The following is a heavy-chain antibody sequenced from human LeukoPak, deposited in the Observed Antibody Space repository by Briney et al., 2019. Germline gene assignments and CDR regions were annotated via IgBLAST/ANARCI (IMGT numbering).Heavy chain of an antibody. J-gene: IGHJ4*02. Sequence: ASXKVSCKASGYTFTSYYMHWVRQAPGQGLEWRGIINPSGGSTSYAQKFQGRVTMTRDTSTSTVYMELSSLRSEDTAVYYCARARSSVTTLTTPVYWGQGTLVTVSS. CDR3: ARARSSVTTLTTPVY. CDR1: GYTFTSYY. CDR2: INPSGGST. D-gene: IGHD4-17*01. V-gene: IGHV1-46*01.